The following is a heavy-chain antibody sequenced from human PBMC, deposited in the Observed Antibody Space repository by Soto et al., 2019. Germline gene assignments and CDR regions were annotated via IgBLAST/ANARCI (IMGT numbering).Heavy chain of an antibody. V-gene: IGHV4-61*08. CDR2: IYYSGST. Sequence: SETLSLTCTVFGGSIGSGGYYWNWLRQPPGKGLEWIGYIYYSGSTNYNPSLKSRVTISVDTSKNQFSLKLSSVTAADTAVYYCARVPDYWGQGILVTVSS. CDR3: ARVPDY. CDR1: GGSIGSGGYY. J-gene: IGHJ4*02. D-gene: IGHD2-2*01.